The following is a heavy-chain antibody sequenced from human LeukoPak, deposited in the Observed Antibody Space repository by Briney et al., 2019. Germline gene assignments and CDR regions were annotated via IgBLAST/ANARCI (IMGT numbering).Heavy chain of an antibody. D-gene: IGHD3-3*01. Sequence: SQTLSLTCTVSGGSISSGGYYWSWIRQPPGKGLEWIGYIYHSGSTYCNPSLKSRVTISVDRSKNQFSLKLSSVTAADTAVYYCAGTIFGVVTDDAFDIWGQGTMVTVSS. V-gene: IGHV4-30-2*01. CDR1: GGSISSGGYY. CDR3: AGTIFGVVTDDAFDI. CDR2: IYHSGST. J-gene: IGHJ3*02.